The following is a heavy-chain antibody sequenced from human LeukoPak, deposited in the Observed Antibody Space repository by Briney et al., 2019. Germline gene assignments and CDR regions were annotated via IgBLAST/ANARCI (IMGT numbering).Heavy chain of an antibody. CDR1: GFTFSSYS. J-gene: IGHJ5*02. CDR2: ISSSSSYI. D-gene: IGHD6-19*01. V-gene: IGHV3-21*01. Sequence: GGSLRLSCAASGFTFSSYSMNWVRQAPGKGLEWVSSISSSSSYIYYADSVKGRFTISRDNAKNSLYLQMNSLRAEDTAVYYCATLPEAVAGTAWGQGTLVTVSS. CDR3: ATLPEAVAGTA.